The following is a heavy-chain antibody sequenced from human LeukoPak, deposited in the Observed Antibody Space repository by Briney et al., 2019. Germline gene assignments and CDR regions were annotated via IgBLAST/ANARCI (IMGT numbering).Heavy chain of an antibody. J-gene: IGHJ4*02. D-gene: IGHD4-17*01. V-gene: IGHV3-7*04. CDR1: GFTFISYW. Sequence: PGGSLRLSCAASGFTFISYWMDWVRQAPGKGLEWVANIKPDGSEKYYVDSVKGRFTISRDNAKNSLYLQMNSLRVEDTAVYYCARDKYGAYFDSWGQGTLVTVSS. CDR2: IKPDGSEK. CDR3: ARDKYGAYFDS.